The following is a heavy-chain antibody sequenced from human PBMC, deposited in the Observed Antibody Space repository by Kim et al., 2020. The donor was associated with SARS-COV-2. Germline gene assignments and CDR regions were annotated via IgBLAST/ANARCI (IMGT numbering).Heavy chain of an antibody. CDR2: IYYSGST. CDR1: GGSISSYY. Sequence: SQTLSLTCTVSGGSISSYYWSWIRQPPGKGLEWIGYIYYSGSTNYNPSLKSRVTISVDTSKNQFSLKLSSVTAADTAVYYCASSDGRYSISRRAFDIWGQGTMVTVSS. D-gene: IGHD2-15*01. J-gene: IGHJ3*02. CDR3: ASSDGRYSISRRAFDI. V-gene: IGHV4-59*01.